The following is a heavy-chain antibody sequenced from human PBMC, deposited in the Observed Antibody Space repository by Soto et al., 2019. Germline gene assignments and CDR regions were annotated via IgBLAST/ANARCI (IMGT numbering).Heavy chain of an antibody. J-gene: IGHJ4*02. V-gene: IGHV4-31*03. D-gene: IGHD3-10*02. CDR2: ISYSGST. CDR1: GGSLSGGGYY. Sequence: QVQLHESGPGLVKSSQTLSLTCTVSGGSLSGGGYYRGWIRQHPGKGLEWIGNISYSGSTYYNPSLKRRVYIAVDTSENQFSLDLSSVTAADTAVYYCARAERNYLFGFFDSWGPGTLGTVSS. CDR3: ARAERNYLFGFFDS.